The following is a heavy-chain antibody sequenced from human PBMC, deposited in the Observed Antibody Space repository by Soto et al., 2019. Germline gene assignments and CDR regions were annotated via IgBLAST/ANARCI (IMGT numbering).Heavy chain of an antibody. Sequence: QVQLVQSGAEVKQPGSSVKVSCQASGVTFSSFAISCVRQAPGQGLEWMGGIIPIFRTPNYAQNFQGRVTITADESTSSVYMELSRLRSQDTAVYYCARSTGSGFRPGTHRFNWFDPWGQGTLATVSS. J-gene: IGHJ5*02. CDR1: GVTFSSFA. CDR2: IIPIFRTP. CDR3: ARSTGSGFRPGTHRFNWFDP. V-gene: IGHV1-69*01. D-gene: IGHD5-12*01.